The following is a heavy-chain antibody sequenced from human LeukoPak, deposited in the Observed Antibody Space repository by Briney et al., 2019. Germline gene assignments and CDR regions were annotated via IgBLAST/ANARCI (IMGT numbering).Heavy chain of an antibody. CDR3: ARAPIFGVVPYSDY. D-gene: IGHD3-3*01. V-gene: IGHV3-30-3*01. Sequence: GRSLRLSCAASGFTFSSYAMPWVRQAPGKGLEWVAVISYDGSNKYYADSVKGRFTISRDNSKNTLYLQMNSLRAEDTAVYYCARAPIFGVVPYSDYWGQGTLVTVSS. CDR1: GFTFSSYA. CDR2: ISYDGSNK. J-gene: IGHJ4*02.